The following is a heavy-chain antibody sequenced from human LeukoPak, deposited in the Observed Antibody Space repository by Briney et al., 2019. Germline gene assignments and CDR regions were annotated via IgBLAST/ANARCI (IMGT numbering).Heavy chain of an antibody. D-gene: IGHD3-3*01. CDR1: GGSISSYY. CDR2: IYYSGST. J-gene: IGHJ6*03. V-gene: IGHV4-39*01. CDR3: ARHHYDFWTGHMDV. Sequence: SETLSLTCTVSGGSISSYYWGWIRQPPGKGLEWIGSIYYSGSTYYNPSLKSRVTISVDTSKNQFSLKLSSVTAADTAVYYCARHHYDFWTGHMDVWGKGTTATVSS.